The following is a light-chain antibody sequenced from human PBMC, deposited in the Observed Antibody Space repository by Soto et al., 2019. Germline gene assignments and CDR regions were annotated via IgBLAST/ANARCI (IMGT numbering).Light chain of an antibody. J-gene: IGKJ1*01. CDR2: GAS. CDR1: QTVSSTY. Sequence: EFVLTQSPGALSLSPGERATVSCRASQTVSSTYFAWYQQKPSQAPLLLIYGASSRATAIPDRFSGSGSGTDFTLTISRLEPEDFAVYYCQHYSDSPPGFGQGTKMEI. V-gene: IGKV3-20*01. CDR3: QHYSDSPPG.